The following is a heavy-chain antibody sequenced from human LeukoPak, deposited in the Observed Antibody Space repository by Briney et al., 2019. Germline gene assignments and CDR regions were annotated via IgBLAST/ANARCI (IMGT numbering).Heavy chain of an antibody. V-gene: IGHV3-23*01. D-gene: IGHD3-22*01. CDR3: AKEIALIVVVITTFDY. J-gene: IGHJ4*02. CDR2: ISGSGGST. CDR1: GFTFSSYA. Sequence: GGSLRLSCAASGFTFSSYAMGWVRQALGKGLEWVSAISGSGGSTYYADSMKGRFTISRDNSKNTLYLQMNSLRAEDTAVYYCAKEIALIVVVITTFDYWGQGTLVTVSS.